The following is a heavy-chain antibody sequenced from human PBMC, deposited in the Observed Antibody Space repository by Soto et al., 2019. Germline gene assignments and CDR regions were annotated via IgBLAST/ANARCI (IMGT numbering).Heavy chain of an antibody. CDR1: GGSISSCDYY. J-gene: IGHJ4*02. V-gene: IGHV4-30-4*02. CDR3: ARASGVITFGGVIVFDY. CDR2: IYSSGSA. Sequence: SDTLSLTCTVSGGSISSCDYYWSWIRQPPGKGLEWIGYIYSSGSAYYNPSLKSRVTISVDTSKNQFSLKLSSVTAADTAVYYCARASGVITFGGVIVFDYWGQGTLVTVSS. D-gene: IGHD3-16*02.